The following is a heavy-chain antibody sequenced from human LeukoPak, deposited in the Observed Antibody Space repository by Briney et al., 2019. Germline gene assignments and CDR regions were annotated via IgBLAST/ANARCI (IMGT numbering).Heavy chain of an antibody. V-gene: IGHV1-2*02. CDR1: GYTFTGYY. Sequence: ASVKVSCKASGYTFTGYYMHWVRQAPGQGLEWMGWINPNSGGTNYAQKFQGRVTMTRDTSISTAYMKLSRLRSDDTAVYYCARDPGSIAVAGTGDYWGQGTLVTVSS. CDR2: INPNSGGT. D-gene: IGHD6-19*01. CDR3: ARDPGSIAVAGTGDY. J-gene: IGHJ4*02.